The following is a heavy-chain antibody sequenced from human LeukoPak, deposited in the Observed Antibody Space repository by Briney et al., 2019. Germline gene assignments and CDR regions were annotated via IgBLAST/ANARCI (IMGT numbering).Heavy chain of an antibody. CDR3: ARDRLGVEMSTINRFDY. CDR1: GFTFSSYT. Sequence: GGSLRLSCAATGFTFSSYTMNWVRQAPGKGLEWVSSISTGSSYIYYANSVKGRFTISRDNAKNSLYLQMNSLRAEDTAVYYCARDRLGVEMSTINRFDYWGQGTLVAVSS. V-gene: IGHV3-21*01. J-gene: IGHJ4*02. D-gene: IGHD5-24*01. CDR2: ISTGSSYI.